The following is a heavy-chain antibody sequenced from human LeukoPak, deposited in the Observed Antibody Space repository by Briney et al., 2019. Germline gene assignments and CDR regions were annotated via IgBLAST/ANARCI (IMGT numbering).Heavy chain of an antibody. V-gene: IGHV3-30-3*01. CDR1: GFTFSSYA. J-gene: IGHJ3*02. D-gene: IGHD2-15*01. CDR3: ARSGDGGAFDI. CDR2: ISYDGSNK. Sequence: GGSLRLSCAASGFTFSSYAMHWVRQAPGKGLEWVAVISYDGSNKYYADSVKGRFTISRDNSKNTLYLQMNSLRAEDTAVYYCARSGDGGAFDIWGQGTMVTVSS.